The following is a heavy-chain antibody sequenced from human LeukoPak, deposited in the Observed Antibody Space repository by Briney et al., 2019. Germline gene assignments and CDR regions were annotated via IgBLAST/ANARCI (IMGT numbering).Heavy chain of an antibody. D-gene: IGHD6-13*01. J-gene: IGHJ4*02. CDR3: ARQVTAAGTDY. V-gene: IGHV3-21*01. Sequence: GGSLRLSCAASGFTFSIYNMNWVRQAPGKGLEWVSYISSGSNYIYYADSVKGRFTISRDNAKNSLYLQMNSLRAEDTAVYYCARQVTAAGTDYWGQGTLVTVSS. CDR2: ISSGSNYI. CDR1: GFTFSIYN.